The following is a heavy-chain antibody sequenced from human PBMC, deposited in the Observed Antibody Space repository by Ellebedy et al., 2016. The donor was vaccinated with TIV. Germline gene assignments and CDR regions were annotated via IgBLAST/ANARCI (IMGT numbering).Heavy chain of an antibody. CDR3: AKRASWQVLGYLQY. J-gene: IGHJ4*02. CDR1: GFTFSSYW. Sequence: GGSLRLSXAASGFTFSSYWMHWVRQPLGKGLVWVSRIKSDGSTTNYADSVQGRFTISRDNSGNTLFLQMNNLRVEDTAVYYCAKRASWQVLGYLQYWGRGSLVTVSS. V-gene: IGHV3-74*01. CDR2: IKSDGSTT. D-gene: IGHD6-19*01.